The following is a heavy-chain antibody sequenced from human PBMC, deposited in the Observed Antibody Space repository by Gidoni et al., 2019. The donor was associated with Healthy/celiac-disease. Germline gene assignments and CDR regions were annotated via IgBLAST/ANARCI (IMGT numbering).Heavy chain of an antibody. CDR1: EFAFSSCA. D-gene: IGHD6-13*01. V-gene: IGHV3-23*04. CDR2: ISGSGGST. Sequence: EVQLVESGAGLVQPGGSLRLPCAACEFAFSSCAMRWVRQAPGKGLDWVSAISGSGGSTYYADSVKGRLTISRDKSKNTLYLQMNSLRAEDTAVYYCAKDQNHLSSWGYYYYMDVWGKGTTVTVSS. CDR3: AKDQNHLSSWGYYYYMDV. J-gene: IGHJ6*03.